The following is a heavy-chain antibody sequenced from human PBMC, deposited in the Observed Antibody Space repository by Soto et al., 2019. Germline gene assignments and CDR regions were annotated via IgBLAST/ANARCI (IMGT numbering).Heavy chain of an antibody. Sequence: EVQLLESGGGLVQPGGSLRLACAASGFTFNNYAMTWVRQAPGRGLEWVSAISGSGDSTFYADSLKGRFTISRDNSKDTLLLRMNSLRADDTAVYYCAKGSSASARESPGSWGQGTLVTVSS. CDR3: AKGSSASARESPGS. J-gene: IGHJ5*02. CDR1: GFTFNNYA. CDR2: ISGSGDST. D-gene: IGHD3-10*01. V-gene: IGHV3-23*01.